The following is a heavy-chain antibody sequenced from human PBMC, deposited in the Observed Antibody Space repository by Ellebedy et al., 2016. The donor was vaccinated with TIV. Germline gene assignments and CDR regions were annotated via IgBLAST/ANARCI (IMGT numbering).Heavy chain of an antibody. J-gene: IGHJ3*02. CDR3: EKRRGYNYDDHAFDI. CDR1: GFSISDSY. D-gene: IGHD5-18*01. Sequence: PGGSLRLSCAVSGFSISDSYMSWVRQAPGKGLEWVSYISAGGTVIYYADSVKGRFTISRDNTKNSLYLQMNSLRIEDTAVYYCEKRRGYNYDDHAFDIWGQGTVVTVSS. V-gene: IGHV3-11*01. CDR2: ISAGGTVI.